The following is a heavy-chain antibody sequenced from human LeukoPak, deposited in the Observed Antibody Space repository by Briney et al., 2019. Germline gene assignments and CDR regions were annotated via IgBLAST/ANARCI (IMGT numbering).Heavy chain of an antibody. J-gene: IGHJ4*02. CDR2: IYYSGST. D-gene: IGHD6-19*01. V-gene: IGHV4-39*01. CDR3: ARHHGIAVAGYYLDY. CDR1: GGSISSSSYY. Sequence: ASETLSLTCTVSGGSISSSSYYWGWIRQPPGKGLEWIGSIYYSGSTYYNPSLKSRVTISVDTSKNQFSLKLSSVTAADTAVYYCARHHGIAVAGYYLDYWGQGTLVTVSS.